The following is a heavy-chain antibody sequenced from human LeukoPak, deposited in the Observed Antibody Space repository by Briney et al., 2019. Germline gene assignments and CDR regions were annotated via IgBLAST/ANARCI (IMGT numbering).Heavy chain of an antibody. CDR1: GGSISTYY. D-gene: IGHD6-6*01. CDR2: IFYTGGT. V-gene: IGHV4-59*01. Sequence: PSETLSLTCTVSGGSISTYYWSWIRQPPGKGLEWLGYIFYTGGTNYNPSLKSRVTMSIDTSKNQFSLKLSSVTAADTAVYYCTRTYSSSSIDYWGQGALVTVSS. CDR3: TRTYSSSSIDY. J-gene: IGHJ4*02.